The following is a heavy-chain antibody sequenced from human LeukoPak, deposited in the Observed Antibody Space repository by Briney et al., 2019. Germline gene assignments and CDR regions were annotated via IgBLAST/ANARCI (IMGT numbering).Heavy chain of an antibody. CDR3: ASGSYPFDY. Sequence: SETLSLTWAVYGGSFSVYYWSWIRQPPGKGLDWIGEINHSGSTNYNSSLKSRVTISVDTSKNQFSLKRSSVTAADTAVYYCASGSYPFDYWGQGTLVTVSS. CDR1: GGSFSVYY. CDR2: INHSGST. V-gene: IGHV4-34*01. J-gene: IGHJ4*02.